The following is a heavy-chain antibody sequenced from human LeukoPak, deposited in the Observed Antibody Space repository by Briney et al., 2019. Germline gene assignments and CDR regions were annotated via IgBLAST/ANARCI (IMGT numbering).Heavy chain of an antibody. V-gene: IGHV4-34*01. J-gene: IGHJ4*02. D-gene: IGHD6-13*01. CDR3: ARDLPHISSSWYRAFYYFDY. CDR2: INHSGST. Sequence: SETLSLTCAVYGGSFSGYYWSWIRQPPGKGLEWIGEINHSGSTNYNPSLKSRVTMSVDTSKNQFSLKLSSVTAADTAVYYCARDLPHISSSWYRAFYYFDYWGQGTLVTVSS. CDR1: GGSFSGYY.